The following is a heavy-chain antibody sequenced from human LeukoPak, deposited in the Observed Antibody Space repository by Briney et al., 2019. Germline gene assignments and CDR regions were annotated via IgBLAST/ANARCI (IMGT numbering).Heavy chain of an antibody. J-gene: IGHJ4*02. Sequence: SGTLSLTCTVSGGSISSDYWSWIRQPPGKGPEWIGYIYYSGSTNYNPSLKSRVTISVDTSKNQFSLKLSSVTAADTAVYYCARGDFSSSCQFDYWGQGTLVTVSS. CDR1: GGSISSDY. CDR3: ARGDFSSSCQFDY. V-gene: IGHV4-59*01. CDR2: IYYSGST. D-gene: IGHD6-6*01.